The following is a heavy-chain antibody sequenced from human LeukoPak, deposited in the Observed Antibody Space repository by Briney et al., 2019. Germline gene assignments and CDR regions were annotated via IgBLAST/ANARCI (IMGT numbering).Heavy chain of an antibody. CDR3: ARGGSDCYNWFDP. J-gene: IGHJ5*02. CDR2: IYYNENT. CDR1: GGSINRGSYY. D-gene: IGHD2-21*02. V-gene: IGHV4-61*01. Sequence: SETLSLTCTVSGGSINRGSYYWSWIRQPPGKGLEWIGYIYYNENTNYNPSLKSRVTISVDTSKNQFSLKLSSVTAADTAVYYCARGGSDCYNWFDPWGQGILVTVSS.